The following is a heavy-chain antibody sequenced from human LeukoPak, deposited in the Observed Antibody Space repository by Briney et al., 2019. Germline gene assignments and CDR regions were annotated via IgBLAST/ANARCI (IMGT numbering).Heavy chain of an antibody. J-gene: IGHJ4*02. V-gene: IGHV3-33*08. CDR1: GFTFSSYG. CDR2: IWYDGSNK. Sequence: PGGSLRLSCAASGFTFSSYGMHWIRQAPGKGLEWVAVIWYDGSNKYYADSVKGRFTISRDNSKNTLYLQMNSLRAEDTAVYYCARARGGNPFDYWGQGTLVTVSS. CDR3: ARARGGNPFDY. D-gene: IGHD4-23*01.